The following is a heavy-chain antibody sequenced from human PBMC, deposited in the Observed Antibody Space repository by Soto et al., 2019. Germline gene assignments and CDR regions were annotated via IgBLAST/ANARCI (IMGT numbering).Heavy chain of an antibody. J-gene: IGHJ6*02. Sequence: LRLSGAASGFTFRRYSMHWVSQARGKGLEWVAVISYDGSNKYYADSVKGRFTISRDNSKNTLYLQMNSLRAEDTAVYYCARGDCSSTSCYFAFPRAFYGMDVWGQGTTVTVSS. D-gene: IGHD2-2*01. V-gene: IGHV3-30-3*01. CDR3: ARGDCSSTSCYFAFPRAFYGMDV. CDR2: ISYDGSNK. CDR1: GFTFRRYS.